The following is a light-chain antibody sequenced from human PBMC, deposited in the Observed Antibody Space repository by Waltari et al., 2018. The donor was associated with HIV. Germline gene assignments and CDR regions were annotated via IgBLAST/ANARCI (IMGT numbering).Light chain of an antibody. V-gene: IGLV2-14*01. CDR2: EVS. CDR3: SSYTSSSTYVV. Sequence: QSALTQPASVSGSPGQSITISCTGTRSDVGGSNYVSWYQQHPGKAPKLMIYEVSNRPSGVSNRFSGSKSGNTASLTISGLQAEDEADYYCSSYTSSSTYVVFGGGTKLTVL. CDR1: RSDVGGSNY. J-gene: IGLJ2*01.